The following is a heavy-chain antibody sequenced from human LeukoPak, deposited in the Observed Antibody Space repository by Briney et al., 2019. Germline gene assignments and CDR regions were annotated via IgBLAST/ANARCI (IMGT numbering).Heavy chain of an antibody. V-gene: IGHV3-48*02. J-gene: IGHJ4*02. CDR2: ISSTSTSM. Sequence: GGSLRLSCAASGFTFSDYHINWVRRAPGKGLEWLSYISSTSTSMNYADSVRGRFAISRDNAKNSLYLQMNSLRDEDTAVYYCARVWQDNSGVDYWGQGTLVTVSS. D-gene: IGHD2-21*01. CDR1: GFTFSDYH. CDR3: ARVWQDNSGVDY.